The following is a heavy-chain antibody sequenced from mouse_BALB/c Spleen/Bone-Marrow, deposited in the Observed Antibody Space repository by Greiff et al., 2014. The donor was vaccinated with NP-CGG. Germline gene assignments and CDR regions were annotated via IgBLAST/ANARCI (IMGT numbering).Heavy chain of an antibody. CDR2: IYPSDSYT. CDR1: GYTFTSYW. CDR3: TRTDDYDEGGFDY. D-gene: IGHD2-4*01. J-gene: IGHJ2*01. V-gene: IGHV1-69*02. Sequence: QVQLQQPGAELVRPGASVKLSCKASGYTFTSYWINWVKQRPGQGLEWIGNIYPSDSYTNYNQKFKDKATLTVDKSSSTAYMQLSSPTSEDSAVYYCTRTDDYDEGGFDYWGQGTTLTVSS.